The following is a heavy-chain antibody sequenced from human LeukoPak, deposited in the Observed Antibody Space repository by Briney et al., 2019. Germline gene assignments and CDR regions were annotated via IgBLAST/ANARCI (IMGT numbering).Heavy chain of an antibody. J-gene: IGHJ3*02. D-gene: IGHD2-15*01. Sequence: GGSLRLSCTASGFTFGDYAMSWFRQAPGKGLEWVGFIRSKAYGGTTEYAASVKGRFTISRDDSKSIAYLQMNSLKTEDTAVYYCTRDHRMDCSGGSCYSVYAFDIWGQGTMVTVSS. CDR2: IRSKAYGGTT. V-gene: IGHV3-49*03. CDR1: GFTFGDYA. CDR3: TRDHRMDCSGGSCYSVYAFDI.